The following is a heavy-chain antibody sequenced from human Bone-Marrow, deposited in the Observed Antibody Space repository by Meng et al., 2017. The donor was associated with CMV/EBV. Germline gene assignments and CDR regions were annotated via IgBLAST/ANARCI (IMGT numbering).Heavy chain of an antibody. CDR3: ARDSRGSGSYYYYYGMDV. Sequence: GGSLRLSCAASGFTFSSYSMNWVRQAPGKGLEWVSSISSSSSYIYYADSVKGRFTISRDNAKNSLYLQMNSLRAEDTAVYYCARDSRGSGSYYYYYGMDVWGQGTTVTVSS. CDR2: ISSSSSYI. J-gene: IGHJ6*02. V-gene: IGHV3-21*01. D-gene: IGHD6-19*01. CDR1: GFTFSSYS.